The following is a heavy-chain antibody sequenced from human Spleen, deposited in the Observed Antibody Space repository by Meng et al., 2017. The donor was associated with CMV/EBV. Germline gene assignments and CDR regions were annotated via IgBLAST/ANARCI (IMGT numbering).Heavy chain of an antibody. D-gene: IGHD2-15*01. CDR1: GYTFTSYD. Sequence: ASVKVSCKASGYTFTSYDINWVRQATGQGLEWMGWINPNSGGTNYAQKFQGRVTMTRDTSTSTAYMELSGLRSDDTAVYYCARDSAATVDYWGQGTLVTVSS. J-gene: IGHJ4*02. CDR2: INPNSGGT. V-gene: IGHV1-2*02. CDR3: ARDSAATVDY.